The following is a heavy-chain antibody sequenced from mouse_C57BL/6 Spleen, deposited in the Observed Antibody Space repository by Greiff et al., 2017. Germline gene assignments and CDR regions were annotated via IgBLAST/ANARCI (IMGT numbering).Heavy chain of an antibody. CDR1: GYTFTDYY. CDR2: INPNNGGT. Sequence: VQLQQSGPELVKPGASVKISCKASGYTFTDYYMNWVKQSHGKSLEWIGDINPNNGGTSYNQKFKGKATLTVDKSSSTAYMELSSLTSEDSAVYYCASRDFDYWGQGTTLTVSS. V-gene: IGHV1-26*01. CDR3: ASRDFDY. D-gene: IGHD3-3*01. J-gene: IGHJ2*01.